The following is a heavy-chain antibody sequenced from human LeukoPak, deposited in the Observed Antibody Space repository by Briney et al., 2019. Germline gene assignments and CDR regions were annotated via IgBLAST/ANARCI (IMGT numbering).Heavy chain of an antibody. D-gene: IGHD3-22*01. CDR1: GFTFSNYY. CDR3: ARDQGENYDSSGYYPY. CDR2: ISGSSGST. J-gene: IGHJ4*02. Sequence: KPGGSLRLSCAASGFTFSNYYMSWIRQAPGKGLEWVSYISGSSGSTNYGDSVMGRFTISRDNGKNSLYLQMNSLRAEDTAVYYCARDQGENYDSSGYYPYWGQGTLVTVSS. V-gene: IGHV3-11*06.